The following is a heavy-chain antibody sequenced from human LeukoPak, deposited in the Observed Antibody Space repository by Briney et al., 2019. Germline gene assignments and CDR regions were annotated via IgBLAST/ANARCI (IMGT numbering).Heavy chain of an antibody. J-gene: IGHJ4*02. D-gene: IGHD6-19*01. Sequence: GESLKISCKGSGYSFASYWIAWVRQLPGKGLEWMGIIFPGNSETRYSPSFQGQIIISADRSISTAYLQWNSLKASDSAMYYCARIREAVPGTASRYYFDYWGQGTLVTVSS. CDR3: ARIREAVPGTASRYYFDY. V-gene: IGHV5-51*01. CDR1: GYSFASYW. CDR2: IFPGNSET.